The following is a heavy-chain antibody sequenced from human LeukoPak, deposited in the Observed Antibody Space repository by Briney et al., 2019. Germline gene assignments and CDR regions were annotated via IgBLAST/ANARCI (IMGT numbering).Heavy chain of an antibody. CDR2: IDTTTGNP. Sequence: ASVKVSCKASGYPFSAHFLNWVRQAPGQGLEWMGNIDTTTGNPRYAQDFTGRFVCSLDTSVSTAYLQITSLKADDTAAYYCVRGTPTPGMDYWGQGTQVTVSS. V-gene: IGHV7-4-1*02. J-gene: IGHJ4*02. D-gene: IGHD3-10*01. CDR3: VRGTPTPGMDY. CDR1: GYPFSAHF.